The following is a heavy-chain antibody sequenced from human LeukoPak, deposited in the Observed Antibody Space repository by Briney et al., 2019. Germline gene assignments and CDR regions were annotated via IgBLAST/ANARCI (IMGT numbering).Heavy chain of an antibody. Sequence: GGSLRLSCAASGFTFSSYGMHWVRQAPGKGLEWVAFIRYDGSNKYYADSVKGRFTISRDNSKNTLYLQMNSLRAEDTAVYYCAKSAQSLYQLLHHDAFDIWGQGTMVTVSS. J-gene: IGHJ3*02. CDR3: AKSAQSLYQLLHHDAFDI. CDR1: GFTFSSYG. V-gene: IGHV3-30*02. CDR2: IRYDGSNK. D-gene: IGHD2-2*01.